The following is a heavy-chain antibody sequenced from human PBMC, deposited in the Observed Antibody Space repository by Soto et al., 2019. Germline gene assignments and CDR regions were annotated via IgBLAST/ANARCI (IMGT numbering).Heavy chain of an antibody. Sequence: QVQLQQWGAGLLKPSETLSLTCAVYGGSVSGANYYWSWIRQHQGKGLEWIGEMSHSGGTPFNPSLKSRVTIAVDTSTTQFSLKMSSVTAADTALYYCARVERGTATTVVDAFDIWGPGTMVTVSA. V-gene: IGHV4-34*01. CDR3: ARVERGTATTVVDAFDI. J-gene: IGHJ3*02. D-gene: IGHD1-1*01. CDR2: MSHSGGT. CDR1: GGSVSGANYY.